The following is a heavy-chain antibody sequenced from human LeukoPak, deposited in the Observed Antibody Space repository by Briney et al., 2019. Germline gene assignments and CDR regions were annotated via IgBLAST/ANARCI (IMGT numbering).Heavy chain of an antibody. D-gene: IGHD6-19*01. Sequence: SETLSLTCTVSGGSISSSSYYSGWIRQPPGKGLEWIGSIYYSGSTYYNPSLKSRVTISVDTSKNQFSLKLSSVTAADTAVYYCARQASSSGWHKVDYWGQGTLVTVSS. CDR2: IYYSGST. CDR1: GGSISSSSYY. J-gene: IGHJ4*02. V-gene: IGHV4-39*01. CDR3: ARQASSSGWHKVDY.